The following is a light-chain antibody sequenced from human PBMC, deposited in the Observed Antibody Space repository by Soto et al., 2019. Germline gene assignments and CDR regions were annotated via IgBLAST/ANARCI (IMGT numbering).Light chain of an antibody. Sequence: QSALTQPASVSGSPGQSITISCTGTSSDVGGYNYVSWYQHHPGKAPKLMIYDVTNRPSGVSNRFSGSKSGTTASLTISGLQAEDEADYYCTSYTTSSPDLVFGGGTKLTVL. J-gene: IGLJ3*02. V-gene: IGLV2-14*03. CDR1: SSDVGGYNY. CDR3: TSYTTSSPDLV. CDR2: DVT.